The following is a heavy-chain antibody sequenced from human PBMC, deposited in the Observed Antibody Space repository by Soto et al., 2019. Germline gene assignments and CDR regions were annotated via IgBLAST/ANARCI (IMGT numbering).Heavy chain of an antibody. V-gene: IGHV3-30*04. CDR1: GFTFSSYA. J-gene: IGHJ6*02. D-gene: IGHD3-3*01. CDR2: VHYDGTKK. CDR3: ARETSYDFWSGPQTMDF. Sequence: VGSLRLSCAASGFTFSSYAMHWVRQAPGKGLEWVAVVHYDGTKKYYADSVRGRFTISRDNSENILYLQMNSLRPDDTAVYFCARETSYDFWSGPQTMDFWGQGTTVTVSS.